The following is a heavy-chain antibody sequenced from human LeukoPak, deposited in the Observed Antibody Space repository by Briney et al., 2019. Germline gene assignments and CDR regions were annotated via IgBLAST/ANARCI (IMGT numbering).Heavy chain of an antibody. J-gene: IGHJ3*02. CDR2: ISGDGGST. V-gene: IGHV3-43*02. CDR1: GFTFDDYA. D-gene: IGHD3-10*01. Sequence: PGGSLRLSCAASGFTFDDYAMHSGRRAPGQGLEWVSLISGDGGSTYYADSVKGRFTISRDNSKNSLYLQMNSLRTEDTALYYCAKVFTAGSHITQSDIWGQGTMVTVSS. CDR3: AKVFTAGSHITQSDI.